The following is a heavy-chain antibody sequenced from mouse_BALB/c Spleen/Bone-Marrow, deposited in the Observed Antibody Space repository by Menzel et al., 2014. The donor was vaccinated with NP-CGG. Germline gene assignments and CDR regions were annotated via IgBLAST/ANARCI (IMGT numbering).Heavy chain of an antibody. Sequence: VQLQQSGAELVKPGAPVKLSCKASGYTFTSYWMNWVKQRPGRGLEWIGRIDPSDSETHYNQKFKDKATLTVDKSSSTAYIQVSSLTSEDSAVYYCARALGDGYYYAMDYWGQGTSVTVSS. CDR2: IDPSDSET. V-gene: IGHV1-69*02. D-gene: IGHD2-3*01. J-gene: IGHJ4*01. CDR1: GYTFTSYW. CDR3: ARALGDGYYYAMDY.